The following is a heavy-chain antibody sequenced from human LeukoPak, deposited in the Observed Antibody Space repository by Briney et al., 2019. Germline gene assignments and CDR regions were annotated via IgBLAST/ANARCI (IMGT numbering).Heavy chain of an antibody. CDR3: ARATRGLRVGSY. Sequence: SVKVSCKASGGTFSSYAISWVRQAPGQGLEWMGRIIPILGIANYAQKFQGRVTITADKSTSTAYMELSSLRSEDTAVYYCARATRGLRVGSYWGQGTLVTVSS. CDR1: GGTFSSYA. J-gene: IGHJ4*02. V-gene: IGHV1-69*04. D-gene: IGHD4-17*01. CDR2: IIPILGIA.